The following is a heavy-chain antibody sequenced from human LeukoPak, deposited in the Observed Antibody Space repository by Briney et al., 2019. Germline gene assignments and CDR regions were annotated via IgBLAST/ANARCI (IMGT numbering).Heavy chain of an antibody. CDR1: GDSVSSNSAA. J-gene: IGHJ3*02. CDR2: TYYRSKWYN. CDR3: ARAIVVVTGGAFDI. V-gene: IGHV6-1*01. D-gene: IGHD2-21*02. Sequence: SQTLSLTCAISGDSVSSNSAAWNWIRQSPSRGLEWLGRTYYRSKWYNDYAVSVKSRITINPDTSKNQFSLQLNSVTPEDMAVYYCARAIVVVTGGAFDIWGQGTMVTVSS.